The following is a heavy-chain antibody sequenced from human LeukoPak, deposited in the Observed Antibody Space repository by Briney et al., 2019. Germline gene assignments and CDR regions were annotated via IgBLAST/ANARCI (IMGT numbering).Heavy chain of an antibody. CDR3: ARDLIQLWLIDY. J-gene: IGHJ4*02. V-gene: IGHV3-69-1*01. CDR2: ISSRSSI. Sequence: KAGGSLRLSCAVSGLTFNNYAMTWVRQAPGKGLEWVSSISSRSSIYYADSVKGRFTISRDNAKNSLYLQMNSLSAEDTAVYYCARDLIQLWLIDYWGQGTLVTVSS. CDR1: GLTFNNYA. D-gene: IGHD5-18*01.